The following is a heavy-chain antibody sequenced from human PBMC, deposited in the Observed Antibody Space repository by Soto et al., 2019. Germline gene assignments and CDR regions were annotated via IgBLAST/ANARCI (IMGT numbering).Heavy chain of an antibody. CDR2: INHSGST. Sequence: SETLSLTCTVSGGSISSYYWSWIRQPPGKGLEWIGEINHSGSTNYNPSLKSRVTISVDTSKNQFSLKLSSVTVADTAVYYCAATALASLCFDPWGQGTLVTVSS. CDR3: AATALASLCFDP. V-gene: IGHV4-34*01. CDR1: GGSISSYY. J-gene: IGHJ5*02.